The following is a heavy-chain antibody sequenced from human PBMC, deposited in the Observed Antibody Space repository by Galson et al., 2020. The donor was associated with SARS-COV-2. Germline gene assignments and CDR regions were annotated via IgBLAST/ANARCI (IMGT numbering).Heavy chain of an antibody. Sequence: HGESLKISCKGSGYSFTSYWIGWVRQMPGKGLEWMGIIYPGDSDTRYSPSFQGQVTISADKSISTAYLQWSSLKASDTAMYYCARRFRKGKAVASVSELDYWGQGTLVTVSS. CDR3: ARRFRKGKAVASVSELDY. CDR2: IYPGDSDT. CDR1: GYSFTSYW. D-gene: IGHD6-19*01. J-gene: IGHJ4*02. V-gene: IGHV5-51*01.